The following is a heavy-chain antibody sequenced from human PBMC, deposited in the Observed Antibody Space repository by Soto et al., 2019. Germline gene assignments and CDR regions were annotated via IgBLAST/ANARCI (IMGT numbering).Heavy chain of an antibody. V-gene: IGHV4-59*01. CDR3: ARDRAWGTFDY. Sequence: QVQLQESGPGLVKPSETLSLTCTVSGGSISSYYWSWLRQPPGKGLEWIGYIYYSGSTIYNPSLRSRVTISVDTSKNQFTLKLTSVTAADTAVYYCARDRAWGTFDYWGQGTLVTVSS. D-gene: IGHD3-16*01. CDR1: GGSISSYY. CDR2: IYYSGST. J-gene: IGHJ4*02.